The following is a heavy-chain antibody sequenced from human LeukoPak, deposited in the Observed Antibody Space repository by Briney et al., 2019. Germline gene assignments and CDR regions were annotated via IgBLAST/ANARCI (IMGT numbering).Heavy chain of an antibody. J-gene: IGHJ4*02. Sequence: SETLSLTCSVSGVAISDYFWSWIRQPAGRDLEWIGRISTTGSTYFNPSLQSRVRMSVDSSKTHFSLRLSSVTAADTAVYYCAKVDYYESFDYWGQGTLVTVSS. CDR2: ISTTGST. CDR1: GVAISDYF. D-gene: IGHD3-22*01. V-gene: IGHV4-4*07. CDR3: AKVDYYESFDY.